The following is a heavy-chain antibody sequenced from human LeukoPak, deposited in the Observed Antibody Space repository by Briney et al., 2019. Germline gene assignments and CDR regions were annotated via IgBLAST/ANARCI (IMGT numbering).Heavy chain of an antibody. Sequence: GGSLRLSCAASGFTFSSYSMNWVRQAPGKGLEWVSYISSSSTIYYADSVKGRFTISRDNAKNSLYLQMNSLRAEDTAVYYCARDFNTAMATHYYYYYMDVWGKGTTVTVSS. D-gene: IGHD5-18*01. V-gene: IGHV3-48*01. CDR2: ISSSSTI. CDR1: GFTFSSYS. J-gene: IGHJ6*03. CDR3: ARDFNTAMATHYYYYYMDV.